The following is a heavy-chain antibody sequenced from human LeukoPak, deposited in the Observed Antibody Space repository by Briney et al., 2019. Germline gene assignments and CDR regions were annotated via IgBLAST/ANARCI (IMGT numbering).Heavy chain of an antibody. V-gene: IGHV3-30*04. Sequence: PGGSLRLSCAASGFSFGSYAMHWVRQAPGKGLEWVAVISNDGNIQYYVDSVKGRFTISRDNSKNTLYLQMNSLRAEDTAVYYCAKLGPRDRWEPKSYYFDYWGQGTLVTVSS. D-gene: IGHD1-26*01. CDR3: AKLGPRDRWEPKSYYFDY. CDR2: ISNDGNIQ. CDR1: GFSFGSYA. J-gene: IGHJ4*02.